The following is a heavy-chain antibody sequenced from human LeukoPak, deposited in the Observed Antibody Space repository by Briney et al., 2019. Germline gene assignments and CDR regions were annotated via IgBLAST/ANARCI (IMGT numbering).Heavy chain of an antibody. J-gene: IGHJ4*02. CDR3: ARGPGIQLWKTIDY. D-gene: IGHD5-18*01. CDR2: INHSGST. V-gene: IGHV4-34*01. Sequence: NSSETLSLTCAVYGGSFSGYYWSWIRQPPGKGLEWIGEINHSGSTNYNPSLKSRVTISVDTSKNQFSLKLSSVTAADTAVYYCARGPGIQLWKTIDYWGQGTLVTVSS. CDR1: GGSFSGYY.